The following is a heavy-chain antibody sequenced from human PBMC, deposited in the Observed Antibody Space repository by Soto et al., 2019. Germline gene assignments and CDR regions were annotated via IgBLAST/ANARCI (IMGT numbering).Heavy chain of an antibody. CDR2: IYYSGST. V-gene: IGHV4-30-4*01. CDR3: ARVGGGYQLLRYNWFDP. J-gene: IGHJ5*02. CDR1: GGSISSGDYY. Sequence: SETLSLTCTVSGGSISSGDYYWSWIRQPPGKGLEWIGYIYYSGSTYYNPSLKSRVTISVDTSKNQFSLKLSSVTAADTAVYYCARVGGGYQLLRYNWFDPWGQGTLVTVSS. D-gene: IGHD2-2*01.